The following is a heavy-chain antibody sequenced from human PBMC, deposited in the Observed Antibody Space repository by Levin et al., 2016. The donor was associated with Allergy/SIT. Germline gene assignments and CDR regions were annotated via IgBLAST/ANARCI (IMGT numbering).Heavy chain of an antibody. CDR3: AKDRGLSGAPFDY. CDR2: VSGGGSST. CDR1: GFTFSSYA. D-gene: IGHD7-27*01. V-gene: IGHV3-23*01. Sequence: GESLKISCAASGFTFSSYAMSWVRQTPGKGLEWVSAVSGGGSSTYYADSVRGRFTISRDNSKNTLYLQMNSLRAEDTAVYYCAKDRGLSGAPFDYWGQGALVTVSS. J-gene: IGHJ4*02.